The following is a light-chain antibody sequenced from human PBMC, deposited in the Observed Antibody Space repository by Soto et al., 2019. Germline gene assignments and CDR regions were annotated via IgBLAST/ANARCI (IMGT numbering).Light chain of an antibody. J-gene: IGKJ1*01. CDR1: QSVTSSY. CDR2: AAS. CDR3: HQYGTSPQT. V-gene: IGKV3-20*01. Sequence: IVLTHSPGTLSFSPGEIATLSFRASQSVTSSYLAWYQQKPGQAPRLLIYAASSRASAIPDRFSGSGSGTDFTLTISRLEPEDFAVYYCHQYGTSPQTFGQGTKVDIK.